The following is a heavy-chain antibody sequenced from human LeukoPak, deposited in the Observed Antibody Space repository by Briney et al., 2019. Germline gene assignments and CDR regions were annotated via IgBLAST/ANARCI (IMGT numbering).Heavy chain of an antibody. Sequence: GGSLSLSCAASGFTLRSYEMNWVRQAPGKGLEWVSYISRSGSTIYYADSVKGRFTISRDNAKNSLYLQLNSLRAEDTAVYYCARDQFVAIDYWGQGTLVTVSS. J-gene: IGHJ4*02. D-gene: IGHD2-15*01. CDR2: ISRSGSTI. CDR1: GFTLRSYE. V-gene: IGHV3-48*03. CDR3: ARDQFVAIDY.